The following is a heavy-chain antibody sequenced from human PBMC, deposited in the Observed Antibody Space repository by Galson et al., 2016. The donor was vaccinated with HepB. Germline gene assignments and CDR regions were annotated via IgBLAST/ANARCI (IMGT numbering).Heavy chain of an antibody. Sequence: SETLSLTCAVPGASISDSNWWTWVRQVPGKGLEWIGEIYHTGTSNNNPFLSSRFTLSVDKSRNQFSLNLTSVTAADTAVYYCARASIIPGARMIFDPWGQGTLVTVSS. CDR1: GASISDSNW. CDR2: IYHTGTS. D-gene: IGHD2-2*01. J-gene: IGHJ5*02. V-gene: IGHV4-4*02. CDR3: ARASIIPGARMIFDP.